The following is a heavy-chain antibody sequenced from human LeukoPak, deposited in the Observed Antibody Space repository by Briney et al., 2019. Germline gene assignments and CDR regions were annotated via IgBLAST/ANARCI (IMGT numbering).Heavy chain of an antibody. J-gene: IGHJ5*02. CDR1: GGSFSGYY. V-gene: IGHV4-34*01. Sequence: SETLSLTCAVYGGSFSGYYWSWIRQPPGKGLEWIGEINHSGSTNYNLSLKSRVTISVDTSKNQFSLKLSSVTAADTAVFYCARGYRSSLTRTERFDPWGQGTLVTVSS. CDR2: INHSGST. D-gene: IGHD2-15*01. CDR3: ARGYRSSLTRTERFDP.